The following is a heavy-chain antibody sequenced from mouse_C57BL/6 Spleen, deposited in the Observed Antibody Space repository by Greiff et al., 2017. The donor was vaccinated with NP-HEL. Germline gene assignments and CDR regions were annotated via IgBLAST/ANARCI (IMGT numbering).Heavy chain of an antibody. V-gene: IGHV1-36*01. D-gene: IGHD2-5*01. CDR2: VYPYNGGT. J-gene: IGHJ2*01. CDR1: GFTFTDYY. Sequence: EVKLEESGPVLVKPGPSVKISCKASGFTFTDYYMHWVKQSPGKSLEWIGLVYPYNGGTSYNQKFKGKATLTVDTSSSTAYMELNSLTSEDSAVSYCARSDSNYYCDYWGQGTTLTVSS. CDR3: ARSDSNYYCDY.